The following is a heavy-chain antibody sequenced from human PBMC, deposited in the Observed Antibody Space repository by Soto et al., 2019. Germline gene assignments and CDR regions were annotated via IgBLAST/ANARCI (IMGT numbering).Heavy chain of an antibody. Sequence: GGSLRLSCAASGFTFSSYSMNWVRQAPGKGLEWVSSISSSSSYIYYADSVKGRFTISRDNAKNSLYLQMNSLRAEDTAVYYCARGTHLMTKVVTPAEYFQHWGQGTLVTVSS. CDR2: ISSSSSYI. CDR3: ARGTHLMTKVVTPAEYFQH. J-gene: IGHJ1*01. D-gene: IGHD4-17*01. V-gene: IGHV3-21*01. CDR1: GFTFSSYS.